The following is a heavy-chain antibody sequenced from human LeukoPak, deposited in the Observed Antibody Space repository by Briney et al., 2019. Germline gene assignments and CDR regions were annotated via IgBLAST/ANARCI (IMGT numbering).Heavy chain of an antibody. CDR2: ISSSSSYI. CDR3: ARVEGYSSSAFDY. D-gene: IGHD6-6*01. CDR1: GFTFSSYS. J-gene: IGHJ4*02. V-gene: IGHV3-21*01. Sequence: PGGSLRLSCAASGFTFSSYSMNWVRQAPGKGLEWGSSISSSSSYIYYADSVKGRFTISRDNAKNSLYLQMNSLRAEDTAVYYCARVEGYSSSAFDYWGQGTLVTVSS.